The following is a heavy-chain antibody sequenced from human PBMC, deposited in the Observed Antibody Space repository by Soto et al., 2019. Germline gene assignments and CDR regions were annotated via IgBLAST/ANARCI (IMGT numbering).Heavy chain of an antibody. CDR2: IYYSGST. V-gene: IGHV4-31*03. D-gene: IGHD3-10*01. CDR1: GGSISSGGYY. J-gene: IGHJ6*02. CDR3: ARVPVRKYYGAGSYNNYYFGMDV. Sequence: SETLSLTCTVSGGSISSGGYYWSWIRQHPGRGLEWIGYIYYSGSTYYNPSLKSRVTISVDTSKNQFSLKLSSVTAADTAVYYCARVPVRKYYGAGSYNNYYFGMDVWGQGTTVTVSS.